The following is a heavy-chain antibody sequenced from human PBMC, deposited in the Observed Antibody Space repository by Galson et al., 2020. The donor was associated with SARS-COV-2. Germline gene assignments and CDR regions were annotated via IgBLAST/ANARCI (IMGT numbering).Heavy chain of an antibody. J-gene: IGHJ4*02. V-gene: IGHV3-30-3*01. D-gene: IGHD3-16*01. CDR2: ISYDGSNK. Sequence: GGSLRLSCAASGFTFSSYAMHWVRQAPGKGLEWVAVISYDGSNKYYADSVKGRFTISRDNSKNTLYLQMNSLRAEDTAVYYCARDLGGFISPWGQGTLVTVSS. CDR3: ARDLGGFISP. CDR1: GFTFSSYA.